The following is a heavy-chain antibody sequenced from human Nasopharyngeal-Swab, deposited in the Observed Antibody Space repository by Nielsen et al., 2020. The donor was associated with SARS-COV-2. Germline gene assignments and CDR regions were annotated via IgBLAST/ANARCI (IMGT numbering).Heavy chain of an antibody. J-gene: IGHJ3*02. V-gene: IGHV3-15*01. CDR1: GFTFSNAW. CDR3: TTTLYYYDSSGYSNDAFDI. CDR2: IKSKTDGGTT. Sequence: GGSLRLSCAASGFTFSNAWMSWVRQAPGKGLEWVGRIKSKTDGGTTDYAVPVKGRFTISRDDSKNTLYLQMNSLKTEDTAVYYCTTTLYYYDSSGYSNDAFDIWGQGTMVTVSS. D-gene: IGHD3-22*01.